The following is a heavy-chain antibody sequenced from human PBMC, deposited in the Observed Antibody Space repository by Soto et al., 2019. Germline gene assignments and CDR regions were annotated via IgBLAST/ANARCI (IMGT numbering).Heavy chain of an antibody. CDR2: IQYGGTT. CDR3: ARLGSSGWYQGSYFDF. Sequence: QLQLQESGPGLVKASETLSLTCTVSGGSITRNNHFWGWIRQSPGKGLEWIGSIQYGGTTNYNPSLKSRVFMSAETSKHLLSLMMISVTAADSAVYYCARLGSSGWYQGSYFDFWGQGTLVTVSS. J-gene: IGHJ4*02. D-gene: IGHD6-19*01. V-gene: IGHV4-39*01. CDR1: GGSITRNNHF.